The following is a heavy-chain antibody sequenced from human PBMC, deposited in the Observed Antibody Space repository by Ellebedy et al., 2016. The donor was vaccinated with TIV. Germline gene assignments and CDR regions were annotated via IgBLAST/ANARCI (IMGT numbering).Heavy chain of an antibody. Sequence: PGGSLRLSCAASGFTFSSYSMNWVRQAPGKGLEWVSSISSSSSYIYYADSVKGRFTISRDNAKNSLYLQMNSLRAEDTAVYYCAVGGYSYGTNFDYWGQGTLVTVSS. D-gene: IGHD5-18*01. CDR1: GFTFSSYS. CDR2: ISSSSSYI. CDR3: AVGGYSYGTNFDY. J-gene: IGHJ4*02. V-gene: IGHV3-21*01.